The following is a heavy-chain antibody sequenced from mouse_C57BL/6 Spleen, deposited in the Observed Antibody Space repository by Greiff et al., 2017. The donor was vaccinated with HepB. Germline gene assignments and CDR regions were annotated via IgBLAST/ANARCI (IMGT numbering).Heavy chain of an antibody. Sequence: EVKVVESEGGLVQPGSSMKLSCTASGFTFSDYYMAWVRQVPEKGLEWVANINYDGSSTYYLDSLKSRFIISRDNAKNILYLQMSSLKSEDTATYYCARVGNSPYGSSLYWAMDYWGQGTSVTVSS. V-gene: IGHV5-16*01. CDR2: INYDGSST. CDR3: ARVGNSPYGSSLYWAMDY. D-gene: IGHD1-1*01. CDR1: GFTFSDYY. J-gene: IGHJ4*01.